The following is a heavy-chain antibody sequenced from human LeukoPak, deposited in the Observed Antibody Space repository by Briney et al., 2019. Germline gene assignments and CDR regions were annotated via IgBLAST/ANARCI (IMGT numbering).Heavy chain of an antibody. CDR2: INHSGST. CDR1: GGSFSGYY. Sequence: SETLSLTCAVYGGSFSGYYWSWIRQPPGKGLEWIGEINHSGSTNYNPSLKSRVTISVDTSKNQFSLKLSSVTAADTAVYYCARLDDSSGYIDWGQGTLVTVSS. D-gene: IGHD3-22*01. J-gene: IGHJ4*02. V-gene: IGHV4-34*01. CDR3: ARLDDSSGYID.